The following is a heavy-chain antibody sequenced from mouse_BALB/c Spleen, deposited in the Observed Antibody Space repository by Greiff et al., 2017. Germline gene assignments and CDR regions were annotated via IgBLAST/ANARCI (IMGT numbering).Heavy chain of an antibody. V-gene: IGHV14-3*02. CDR1: GFNIKDTY. CDR3: ARDLQSEFAWFAY. Sequence: EVHLVESGAELVKPGASVKLSCTASGFNIKDTYMHWVKQRPEQGLEWIGRIDPANGNTKYDPKFQGKATITADKSSSTAYMELSSLTSEDSAVYYCARDLQSEFAWFAYWGQGTLVTVSA. D-gene: IGHD1-3*01. J-gene: IGHJ3*01. CDR2: IDPANGNT.